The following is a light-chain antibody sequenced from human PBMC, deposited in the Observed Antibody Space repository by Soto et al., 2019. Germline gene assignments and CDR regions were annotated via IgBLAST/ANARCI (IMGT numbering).Light chain of an antibody. CDR1: QNINNY. CDR2: DAS. V-gene: IGKV1-33*01. CDR3: QQYENLPT. Sequence: DIPMTQSPSSLSSSVGGKSTITYQASQNINNYLNWYQQKPGRAPKLLIYDASNLEAGVPSRLRGSGSGTDFTFTISRLQPEDIATYYCQQYENLPTFGQGTRLEI. J-gene: IGKJ5*01.